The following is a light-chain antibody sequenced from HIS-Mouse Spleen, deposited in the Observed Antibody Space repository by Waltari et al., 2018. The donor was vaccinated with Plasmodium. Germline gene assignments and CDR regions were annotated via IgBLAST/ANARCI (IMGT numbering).Light chain of an antibody. V-gene: IGLV3-1*01. J-gene: IGLJ2*01. Sequence: SYELTQPPSVSVSPGQTASISCPGAKLGDTYAFLYQQKPGQSPVLVIYQDSKRPSGIPERFAGSNSGNTATLTISGTQAMDEADYYCQAWDSSTVVFGGGTKLTVL. CDR3: QAWDSSTVV. CDR1: KLGDTY. CDR2: QDS.